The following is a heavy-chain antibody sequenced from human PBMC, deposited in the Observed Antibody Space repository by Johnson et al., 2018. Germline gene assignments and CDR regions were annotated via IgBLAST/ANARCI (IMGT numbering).Heavy chain of an antibody. CDR2: VNSDETTT. D-gene: IGHD2-15*01. V-gene: IGHV3-74*01. J-gene: IGHJ4*02. CDR1: GFTFGPYW. CDR3: AKSMRRVRVVVVAATPMDY. Sequence: VQLQESGRGLVQPGGSLRLSCVASGFTFGPYWMHWVRQVPGKGLVWISHVNSDETTTVYADSVKDRFTISRDNSNSTLFLQIDSLTTEATAGYYCAKSMRRVRVVVVAATPMDYWGQGTLVTVSS.